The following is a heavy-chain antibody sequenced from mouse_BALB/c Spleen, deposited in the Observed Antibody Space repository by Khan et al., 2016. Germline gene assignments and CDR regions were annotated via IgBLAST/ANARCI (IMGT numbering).Heavy chain of an antibody. V-gene: IGHV9-1*02. D-gene: IGHD2-2*01. CDR3: ARGAMVTTGWYFDV. CDR1: GYTFTNSG. J-gene: IGHJ1*01. CDR2: ITTYIGEP. Sequence: QIQLVQSGPELKKPGETVKISCKASGYTFTNSGMNWVKQAPGKGLKWVGWITTYIGEPTYAVDFKGRFAFSLETSASTAYLQINNLKNEDMTTYFCARGAMVTTGWYFDVWGAGTTVTVSS.